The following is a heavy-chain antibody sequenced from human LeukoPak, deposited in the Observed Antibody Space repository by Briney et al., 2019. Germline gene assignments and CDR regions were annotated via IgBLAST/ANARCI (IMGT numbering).Heavy chain of an antibody. CDR3: ARLYYDILVFDY. Sequence: GGSLRLSCAASGFTFSDYTMNWVRQAPGKGLEWISYISLSSDTIYYADSVEGRFTISRDNAKNSLYLQMNSLRAEDTAVYYCARLYYDILVFDYWGQGTLVTVSS. V-gene: IGHV3-48*01. D-gene: IGHD3-22*01. CDR2: ISLSSDTI. CDR1: GFTFSDYT. J-gene: IGHJ4*02.